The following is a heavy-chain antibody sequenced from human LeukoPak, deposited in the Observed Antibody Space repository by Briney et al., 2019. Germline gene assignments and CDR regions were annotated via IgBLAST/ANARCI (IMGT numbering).Heavy chain of an antibody. CDR1: GGSISSGDYY. CDR3: ARVRAARDADY. CDR2: IYYSGST. Sequence: SETLSLTCTVSGGSISSGDYYWSWIRQPPGKGLEWIGYIYYSGSTYYNPSLKIRVTISVDTSKNQFSLKLSSVTAADTAVYYCARVRAARDADYWGQGTLVTVSS. D-gene: IGHD2-21*02. V-gene: IGHV4-30-4*01. J-gene: IGHJ4*02.